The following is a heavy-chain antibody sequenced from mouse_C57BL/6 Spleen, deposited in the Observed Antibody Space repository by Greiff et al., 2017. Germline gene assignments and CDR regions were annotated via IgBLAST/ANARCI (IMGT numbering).Heavy chain of an antibody. CDR1: GFNIKDYY. D-gene: IGHD1-1*01. V-gene: IGHV14-2*01. Sequence: EVQLQQSGAELVKPGASVKLSCTASGFNIKDYYMHWVKQRTEQGLEWIGRIDPEDGETKYAPKFQGQATITAATTSHTAYMQLSSLTSEDTAVYYCASLYYYGSSYDFDVCGTGTTVTVAS. J-gene: IGHJ1*03. CDR2: IDPEDGET. CDR3: ASLYYYGSSYDFDV.